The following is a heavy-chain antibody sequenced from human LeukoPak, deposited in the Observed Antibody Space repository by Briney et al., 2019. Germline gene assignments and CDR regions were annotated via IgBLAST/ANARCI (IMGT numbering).Heavy chain of an antibody. CDR2: IIPILGIA. J-gene: IGHJ3*02. V-gene: IGHV1-69*02. D-gene: IGHD3-22*01. CDR1: GGTFSSYT. CDR3: ARSRSPYYYDSSGFAFDI. Sequence: GASVKVSCKASGGTFSSYTISWVRQAPGQGLEWMGRIIPILGIANYAQKFQGRVTITADKSTSTAYMELSSLRSEDTAVYYCARSRSPYYYDSSGFAFDIWGQGTMVTVSS.